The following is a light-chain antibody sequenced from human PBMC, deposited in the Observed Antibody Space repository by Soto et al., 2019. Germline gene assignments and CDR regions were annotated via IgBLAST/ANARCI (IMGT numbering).Light chain of an antibody. J-gene: IGKJ4*02. CDR2: DAS. Sequence: IHMTQSPSTVSASVGESVTISCRASQDIVTYLAWYQQKPGKAPKLLIFDASTLQSGVSPRFRGSGSGSDFSLTISNLQPDDVGVYFCQHYTLSSGPFVGGTRVET. V-gene: IGKV1-5*01. CDR3: QHYTLSSGP. CDR1: QDIVTY.